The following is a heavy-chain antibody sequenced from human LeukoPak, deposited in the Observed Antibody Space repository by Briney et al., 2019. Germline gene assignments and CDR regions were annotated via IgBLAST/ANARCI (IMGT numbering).Heavy chain of an antibody. CDR2: IYYSGST. CDR1: GGSISSYY. Sequence: SETLSLTCTVSGGSISSYYWSWIRQPPGKGLEWIGYIYYSGSTNYNPSLKSRVTISVDTSKNQFSLKLSSVTAADTAVYYCARSGTVTLPFDYWGQGTLVTVSS. CDR3: ARSGTVTLPFDY. V-gene: IGHV4-59*12. J-gene: IGHJ4*02. D-gene: IGHD5-18*01.